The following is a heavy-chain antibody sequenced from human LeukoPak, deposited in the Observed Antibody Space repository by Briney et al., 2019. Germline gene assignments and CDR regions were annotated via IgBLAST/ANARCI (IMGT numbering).Heavy chain of an antibody. V-gene: IGHV1-18*01. Sequence: ASVTVSCTASGYTFTSYGISWVRHAPGQGLEWMGCISAYNGNTNYAQNLKGRVTMTTDTSTSTAYMELRSLRSDDTAVYYCARGGGYSGYDLIDYWGQGTLVTVSS. D-gene: IGHD5-12*01. CDR3: ARGGGYSGYDLIDY. CDR1: GYTFTSYG. J-gene: IGHJ4*02. CDR2: ISAYNGNT.